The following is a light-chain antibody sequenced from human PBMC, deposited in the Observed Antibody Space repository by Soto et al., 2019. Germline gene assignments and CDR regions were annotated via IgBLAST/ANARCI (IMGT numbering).Light chain of an antibody. CDR3: QAWDSSPVV. V-gene: IGLV3-1*01. J-gene: IGLJ2*01. CDR1: KLGDKY. Sequence: SYELTQPPSVSVSPGQTANITCSGDKLGDKYACWYQQKPGQSPVLVIYQDNKRPSGIPERFSGSNSGNTATLTISGTQAMDEADYYCQAWDSSPVVFGGGTKLTVL. CDR2: QDN.